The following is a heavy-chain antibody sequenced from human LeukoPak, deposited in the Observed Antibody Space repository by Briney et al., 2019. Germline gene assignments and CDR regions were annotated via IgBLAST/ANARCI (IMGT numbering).Heavy chain of an antibody. V-gene: IGHV4-38-2*02. CDR3: ARGGIDPLGSGSYYNLNWFDP. CDR2: IYHSGST. J-gene: IGHJ5*02. D-gene: IGHD3-10*01. Sequence: SETLSLTCTVSGYSISSGYYWGWIRQPPGKGLEWIGSIYHSGSTYYNPSLKSRVTISVDTSKNQFSLKLSSVTAADTAVYYCARGGIDPLGSGSYYNLNWFDPWGQGTLVTVSS. CDR1: GYSISSGYY.